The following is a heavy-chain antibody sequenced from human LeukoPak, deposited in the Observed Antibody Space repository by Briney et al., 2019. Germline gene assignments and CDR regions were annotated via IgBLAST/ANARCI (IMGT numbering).Heavy chain of an antibody. J-gene: IGHJ4*02. CDR2: INSDGSST. V-gene: IGHV3-74*01. Sequence: PGGSLRLSCAASGFTFSSYWMHWVRQAPGKGLVWVSRINSDGSSTDYADSVKGRFTISRDIAKNTLFLQMNSLRAEDTAVYYCATRGYSYEFDYWGQRTLVTVST. CDR1: GFTFSSYW. CDR3: ATRGYSYEFDY. D-gene: IGHD5-18*01.